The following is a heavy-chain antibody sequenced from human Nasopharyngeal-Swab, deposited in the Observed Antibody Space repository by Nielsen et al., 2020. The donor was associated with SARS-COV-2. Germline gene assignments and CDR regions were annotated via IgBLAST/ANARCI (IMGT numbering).Heavy chain of an antibody. CDR1: GYSISSGYY. J-gene: IGHJ3*02. V-gene: IGHV4-38-2*01. D-gene: IGHD2-15*01. Sequence: SETLSLTCAVSGYSISSGYYWGWIRQPPGKGLEWIGSIYHSGSTYYNPSLKSRVTISVDTSKNQFPLKLSSVTAADTAVYYCARTFLTRAATNAFDIWGQGTMVTVSS. CDR2: IYHSGST. CDR3: ARTFLTRAATNAFDI.